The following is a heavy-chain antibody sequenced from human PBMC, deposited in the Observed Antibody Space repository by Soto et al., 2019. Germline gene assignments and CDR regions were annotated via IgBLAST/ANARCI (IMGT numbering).Heavy chain of an antibody. CDR3: AKGGYDSTFWYFDY. Sequence: EVQLLESGGGLVQPGGSLRLSCAASGFTFNNYAMRWVRQAPGKGLEWVSGISGGGDSTYYADSVKGRFTISRDNSKNTLYLQMNSLRADDTAVYYCAKGGYDSTFWYFDYWGQGTLVTVSS. CDR2: ISGGGDST. CDR1: GFTFNNYA. V-gene: IGHV3-23*01. D-gene: IGHD3-22*01. J-gene: IGHJ4*02.